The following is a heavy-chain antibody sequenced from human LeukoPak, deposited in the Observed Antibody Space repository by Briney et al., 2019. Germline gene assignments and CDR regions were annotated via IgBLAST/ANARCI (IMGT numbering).Heavy chain of an antibody. CDR1: GGFISSYY. CDR3: ARGKVNWGSSYNWFDP. CDR2: IYYSGNT. D-gene: IGHD7-27*01. J-gene: IGHJ5*02. V-gene: IGHV4-59*08. Sequence: PSETLSLTCTVSGGFISSYYWSWIRQPPGKGLEWIGCIYYSGNTNHNPSLKSRVTISVDTSKNQFSLKLSSVTAADTAVYYCARGKVNWGSSYNWFDPWGQGTLVTVSS.